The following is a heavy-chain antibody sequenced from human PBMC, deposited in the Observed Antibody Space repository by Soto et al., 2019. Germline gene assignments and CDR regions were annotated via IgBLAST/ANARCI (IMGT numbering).Heavy chain of an antibody. CDR2: ISYDGSNK. Sequence: QVQLVECGGGVVQPGRSLRLSCAASGFTFSSYGMHWVRQAPGKGLEWVAVISYDGSNKYYADSVKGRFTISRDNSKNTLYLQMNSLRAEDTAVYYCAKDGGAAMVTQWFDPWGQGTLVTVSS. CDR3: AKDGGAAMVTQWFDP. V-gene: IGHV3-30*18. D-gene: IGHD5-18*01. CDR1: GFTFSSYG. J-gene: IGHJ5*02.